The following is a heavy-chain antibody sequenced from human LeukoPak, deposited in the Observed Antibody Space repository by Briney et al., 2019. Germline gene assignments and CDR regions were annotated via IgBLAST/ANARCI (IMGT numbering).Heavy chain of an antibody. J-gene: IGHJ5*02. CDR1: GGSISSYY. Sequence: SETLSLTCTVSGGSISSYYWSWIRQPPGKGLEWIGYIYYSGGTNYNPSLKSRVTISVDTSKNQFSLKLSSVTAADTAVYYCARDTWDSSGWMGFDPWGQGTLVTVSS. D-gene: IGHD6-19*01. CDR3: ARDTWDSSGWMGFDP. CDR2: IYYSGGT. V-gene: IGHV4-59*01.